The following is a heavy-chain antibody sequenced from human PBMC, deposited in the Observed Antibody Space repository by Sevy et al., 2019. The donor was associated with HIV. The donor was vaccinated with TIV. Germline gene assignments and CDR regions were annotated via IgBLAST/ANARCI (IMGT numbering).Heavy chain of an antibody. Sequence: GESLKISCKGSGYSFTSYWIGWVRQMPGKGLEWMGIIYPGDSDTRYSPSFQGQVTISADKSISTAYLQWSSLKASDTAMYYCARLVWEDIVVVVVAKNWFDPWGQGTLVTVSS. CDR2: IYPGDSDT. V-gene: IGHV5-51*01. J-gene: IGHJ5*02. CDR1: GYSFTSYW. CDR3: ARLVWEDIVVVVVAKNWFDP. D-gene: IGHD2-15*01.